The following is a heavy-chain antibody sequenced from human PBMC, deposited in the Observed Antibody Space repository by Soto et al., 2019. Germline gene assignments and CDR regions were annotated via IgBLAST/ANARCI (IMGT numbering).Heavy chain of an antibody. CDR1: GFTFSSYW. V-gene: IGHV3-7*01. D-gene: IGHD3-3*01. CDR3: ARTVTIFGVANDAFDI. Sequence: GGSLRLSCAASGFTFSSYWMSWVRQAPGKGLEWVANIKQDGSEKYYVDSVKGRFTISRDNAKNSLYLQMNSLRAEDTAVYYCARTVTIFGVANDAFDIWGQGTMVTVSS. J-gene: IGHJ3*02. CDR2: IKQDGSEK.